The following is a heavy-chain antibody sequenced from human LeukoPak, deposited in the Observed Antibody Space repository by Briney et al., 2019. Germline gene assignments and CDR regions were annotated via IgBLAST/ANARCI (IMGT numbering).Heavy chain of an antibody. Sequence: SKTLSLTCTVSGGSISSYYWSWIRQPPGKGLEWIGYIYYSGSTNYNPSLKSRVTISVDTPKNQFSLKLSSVTAADTAVYYCARASIQLWPHYYFDYWGQGTLVTVSS. D-gene: IGHD5-18*01. CDR3: ARASIQLWPHYYFDY. V-gene: IGHV4-59*01. J-gene: IGHJ4*02. CDR1: GGSISSYY. CDR2: IYYSGST.